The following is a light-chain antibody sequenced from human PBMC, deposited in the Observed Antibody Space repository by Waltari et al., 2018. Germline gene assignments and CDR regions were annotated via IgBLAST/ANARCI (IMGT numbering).Light chain of an antibody. CDR2: DVS. Sequence: QSALTQPASVSGSPGQSITISCTGTSRAVGGYHYVSWYQQHPGKAPKRMIYDVSKRPSGVSNRFSGSKSGNTASLTISGLQAEDEADYYCSSYTSSSTYVFGTGTKVTVL. V-gene: IGLV2-14*01. CDR1: SRAVGGYHY. CDR3: SSYTSSSTYV. J-gene: IGLJ1*01.